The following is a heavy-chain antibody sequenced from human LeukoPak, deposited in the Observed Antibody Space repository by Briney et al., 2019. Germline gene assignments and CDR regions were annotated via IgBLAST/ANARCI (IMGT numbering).Heavy chain of an antibody. CDR2: ITGSGGST. CDR3: ARVAKYYYGSETYYFFEH. J-gene: IGHJ4*02. CDR1: EFTFSSYA. V-gene: IGHV3-23*01. D-gene: IGHD3-10*01. Sequence: GGSLRLSCAASEFTFSSYAMSWVRQAPGKGLEWVSGITGSGGSTYYADSVKGRFTISRDNSKNTLYLQMNSLRVEDTAVYYCARVAKYYYGSETYYFFEHWGQGTPVTAS.